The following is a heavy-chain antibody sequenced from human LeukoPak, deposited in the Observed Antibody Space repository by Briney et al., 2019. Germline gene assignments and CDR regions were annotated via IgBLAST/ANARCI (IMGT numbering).Heavy chain of an antibody. V-gene: IGHV4-59*01. CDR1: GASISSYY. Sequence: SETLSLTCTVSGASISSYYWSWIRRPPGKGLEWIGYIYYSGSTNYNPSLKSRVTISVDTPKNQFSLRLSSVTAADTAIYYCARVRSMTTVDYWGQGTLVAVSS. CDR2: IYYSGST. J-gene: IGHJ4*02. CDR3: ARVRSMTTVDY. D-gene: IGHD4-17*01.